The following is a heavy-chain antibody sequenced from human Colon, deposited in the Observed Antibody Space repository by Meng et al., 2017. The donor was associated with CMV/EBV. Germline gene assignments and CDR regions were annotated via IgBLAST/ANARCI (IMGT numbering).Heavy chain of an antibody. D-gene: IGHD2-2*01. CDR3: ARSVVGGFKGRTINRWFDP. Sequence: SGYYWGWIRPPPGTGLGWIGSIYSSGSTYYNPSLQSRVTISVDTSKNQFSLKLSSVTAADTAVYYCARSVVGGFKGRTINRWFDPWGQGTLVTVSS. CDR2: IYSSGST. V-gene: IGHV4-39*07. CDR1: SGYY. J-gene: IGHJ5*02.